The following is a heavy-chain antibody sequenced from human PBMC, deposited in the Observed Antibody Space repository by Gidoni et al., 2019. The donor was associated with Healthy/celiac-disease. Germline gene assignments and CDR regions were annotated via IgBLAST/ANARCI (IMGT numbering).Heavy chain of an antibody. CDR3: AKPGYSSSWDDTPALLDY. V-gene: IGHV3-23*01. J-gene: IGHJ4*02. CDR1: GFTFSSYA. CDR2: ISGSGGST. Sequence: EVQLLESGGGLVQPGGSLRLSCAASGFTFSSYAMSWVRQAPGKGLEWFSDISGSGGSTYYADSVKGRFTISRDNSKNTLYLQMNSLRAEDTAVYYCAKPGYSSSWDDTPALLDYWGQGTLVTVSS. D-gene: IGHD6-13*01.